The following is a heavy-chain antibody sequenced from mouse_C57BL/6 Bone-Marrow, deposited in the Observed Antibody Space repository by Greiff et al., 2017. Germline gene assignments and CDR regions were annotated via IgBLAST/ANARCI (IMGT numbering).Heavy chain of an antibody. D-gene: IGHD1-1*01. J-gene: IGHJ2*01. Sequence: VQLQQSGAELVKPGASVKLSCTASGFNIKDYYIHWVKQRTEQGLEWIGRIDPEDGETKDAPKFQDKANITADTSSNTAYLQLSSLTSEDTAVYYGTRSLIYYGTNYWGQGTTLTVSS. CDR2: IDPEDGET. CDR3: TRSLIYYGTNY. CDR1: GFNIKDYY. V-gene: IGHV14-2*01.